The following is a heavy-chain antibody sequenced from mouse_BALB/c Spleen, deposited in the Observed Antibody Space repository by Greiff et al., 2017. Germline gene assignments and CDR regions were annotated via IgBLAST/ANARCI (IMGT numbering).Heavy chain of an antibody. D-gene: IGHD2-4*01. J-gene: IGHJ1*01. CDR1: GDSITSGY. V-gene: IGHV3-8*02. CDR2: ISYSGST. Sequence: EVKLMESGPSLVKPSQTLSLTCSVTGDSITSGYWNWIRKFPGNKLEYMGYISYSGSTYYNPSLKSRISITRDTSKNQYYLQLNSVTTEDTATYYCASRYDYDGGYFDVGGAGTTVTVSS. CDR3: ASRYDYDGGYFDV.